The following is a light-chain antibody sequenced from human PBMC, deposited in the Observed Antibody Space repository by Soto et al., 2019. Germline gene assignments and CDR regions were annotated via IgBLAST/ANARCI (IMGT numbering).Light chain of an antibody. CDR2: EVS. Sequence: QSALTQPASVSGSPGQSITISCTGTSSDVGGYNYVSWYQQHPGKAPKLMIYEVSNRPSGVSNRFSGSKSVNTASLTISGLQAEDEADYYFSSYTSSSTRVFGGGTKLTVL. CDR3: SSYTSSSTRV. J-gene: IGLJ3*02. V-gene: IGLV2-14*01. CDR1: SSDVGGYNY.